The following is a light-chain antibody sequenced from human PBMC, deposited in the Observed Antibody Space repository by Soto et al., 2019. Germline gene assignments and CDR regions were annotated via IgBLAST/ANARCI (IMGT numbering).Light chain of an antibody. J-gene: IGKJ5*01. CDR1: QSVSSN. Sequence: EVVMKHSPATLSVSQGERATLSCRASQSVSSNLACDQRKPGQAPRLIILGASARATGIPVRISGSGSGTEFPLTISRLPSHAFAVYHCPPRNNWPITLGQGTRPE. CDR3: PPRNNWPIT. CDR2: GAS. V-gene: IGKV3D-15*01.